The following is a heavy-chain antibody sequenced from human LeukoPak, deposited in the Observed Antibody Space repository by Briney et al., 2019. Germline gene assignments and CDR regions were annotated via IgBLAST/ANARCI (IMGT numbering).Heavy chain of an antibody. CDR3: ARFSYGDGFDY. Sequence: PSQTLSLTCAVSGGSFSSGGYSWGWIRQPPGRGVEWVGYIYHSGSTYYNPSLKSRVTISVDRSKNQFSLKLSSVTAADTAVYYCARFSYGDGFDYWGQGTLVTVSS. CDR1: GGSFSSGGYS. D-gene: IGHD4-17*01. V-gene: IGHV4-30-2*01. CDR2: IYHSGST. J-gene: IGHJ4*02.